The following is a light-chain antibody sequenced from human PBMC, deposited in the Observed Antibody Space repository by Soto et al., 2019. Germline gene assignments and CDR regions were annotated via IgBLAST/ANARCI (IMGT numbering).Light chain of an antibody. V-gene: IGLV2-14*01. Sequence: QSALTQPASVSGSPGQSITISRTGTSSDVGGYNYVSWYQQHPGKAPKVMIYEVSNRPSGVSNRFSGSKSGNTASLTISRLQAEDEANYYCSSYTSTSTVVFGGGTKLTVL. CDR2: EVS. CDR1: SSDVGGYNY. CDR3: SSYTSTSTVV. J-gene: IGLJ2*01.